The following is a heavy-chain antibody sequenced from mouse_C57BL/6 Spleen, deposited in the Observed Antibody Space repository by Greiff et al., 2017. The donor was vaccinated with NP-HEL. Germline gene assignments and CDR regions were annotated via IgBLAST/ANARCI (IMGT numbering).Heavy chain of an antibody. D-gene: IGHD2-4*01. CDR2: IDPSDSYT. CDR1: GYTFTSYW. V-gene: IGHV1-69*01. Sequence: VQLQQSGAELVMPGASVKLSCKASGYTFTSYWMHWVKQRPGQGLEWIGEIDPSDSYTNYNQKFKGKSTLTVDKSSSTAYMQLSSLTSEDSAVYYCARGGLYYDYDVPHWYFDVWGTGTTVTVSS. J-gene: IGHJ1*03. CDR3: ARGGLYYDYDVPHWYFDV.